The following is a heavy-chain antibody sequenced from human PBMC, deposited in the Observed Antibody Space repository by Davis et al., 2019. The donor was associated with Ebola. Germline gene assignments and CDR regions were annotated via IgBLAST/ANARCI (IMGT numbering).Heavy chain of an antibody. D-gene: IGHD4-17*01. CDR2: ISSRSYYI. CDR1: GFTFYSYA. J-gene: IGHJ2*01. V-gene: IGHV3-21*04. Sequence: GGSLRLSCAASGFTFYSYAMSWVRQAPGKGLEWVSSISSRSYYIYYSDSLKGRFTISRDNSKNTLYLQMNSLRAEDTAVYYCTRHVSGDFWYFDLWGRGTLVTVSS. CDR3: TRHVSGDFWYFDL.